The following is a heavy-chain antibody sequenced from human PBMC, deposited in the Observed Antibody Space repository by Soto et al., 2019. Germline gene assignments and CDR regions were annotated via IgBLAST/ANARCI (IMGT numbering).Heavy chain of an antibody. CDR1: GYTFTSYD. V-gene: IGHV1-8*01. CDR2: MNPNSGNT. J-gene: IGHJ6*03. D-gene: IGHD6-13*01. CDR3: ARGRYSSSWNREDNYYYYYYMDV. Sequence: ASVKVSCKASGYTFTSYDINWVRQATGQGLEWMGWMNPNSGNTGYAQKFQGRVTMTRNTSISTAYMELSSLRSEDTAVYYCARGRYSSSWNREDNYYYYYYMDVWGKGTTVTVSS.